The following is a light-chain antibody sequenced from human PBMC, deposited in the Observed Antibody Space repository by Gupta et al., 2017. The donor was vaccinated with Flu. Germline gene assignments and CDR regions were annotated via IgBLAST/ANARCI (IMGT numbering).Light chain of an antibody. CDR2: WAS. CDR3: QQYYRALT. Sequence: SILYSSNNKNYLAWYQQRPGQPPKLLIYWASTRESGVPDRFGGSGSGTDFTLTISSLQAEDVAVYYCQQYYRALTFGGGTKVEIK. V-gene: IGKV4-1*01. J-gene: IGKJ4*01. CDR1: SILYSSNNKNY.